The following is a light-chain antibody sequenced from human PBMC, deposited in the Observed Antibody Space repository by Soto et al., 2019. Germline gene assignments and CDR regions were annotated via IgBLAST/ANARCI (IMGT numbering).Light chain of an antibody. CDR2: LGS. J-gene: IGKJ1*01. CDR3: MQALRAPPT. V-gene: IGKV2-28*01. CDR1: QSLLSSNGYNY. Sequence: DIVMTQPPLSLPVTPGEPASISCRSSQSLLSSNGYNYLDWYLQKPGQSPQLLIYLGSNRASGVPDRFSGSGSGTDFTLEISRVEAEDVGIYHCMQALRAPPTFGQGTKVDI.